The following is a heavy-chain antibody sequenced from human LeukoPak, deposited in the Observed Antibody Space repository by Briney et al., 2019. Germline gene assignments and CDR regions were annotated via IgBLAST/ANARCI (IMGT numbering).Heavy chain of an antibody. D-gene: IGHD6-6*01. J-gene: IGHJ4*02. Sequence: GGSLRLSCAASGFTFDDYAMHWVRQAPGKGLEWVSGISWNSGSIGHADSVKGRFTISRDNAKNSLYLQMNSLRAEDTALYYCAKDLTYSSSSGFDYWGQGTLVTVSS. V-gene: IGHV3-9*01. CDR2: ISWNSGSI. CDR3: AKDLTYSSSSGFDY. CDR1: GFTFDDYA.